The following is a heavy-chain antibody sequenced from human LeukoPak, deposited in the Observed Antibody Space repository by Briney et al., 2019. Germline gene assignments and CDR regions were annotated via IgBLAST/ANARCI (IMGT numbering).Heavy chain of an antibody. D-gene: IGHD1-26*01. J-gene: IGHJ5*02. CDR2: ISGGGGTT. V-gene: IGHV3-23*01. CDR1: GVTFNNYA. Sequence: GGSLRLSCAASGVTFNNYAMSWVRQAPGKGLEWVSVISGGGGTTYYADSVKGRFTFSRDNSKNTLYLQMNSLRAEDTAIYYCAKRSRELLTWGQGTLVTVSS. CDR3: AKRSRELLT.